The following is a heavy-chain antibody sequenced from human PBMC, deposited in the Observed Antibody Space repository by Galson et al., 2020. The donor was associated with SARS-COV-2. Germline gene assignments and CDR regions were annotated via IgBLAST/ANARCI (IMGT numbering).Heavy chain of an antibody. CDR2: IYPSGRT. CDR1: DYSISTTNY. CDR3: ARQGVNMIVLVTVPGWFFDL. Sequence: SQTLSLTCAVSDYSISTTNYWGWVRLAPGKGLEWIGSIYPSGRTYSTPSRASPVTLSVDTSRHPFSRTLASVTAADTAFYYCARQGVNMIVLVTVPGWFFDLWGRGTLVTVSS. J-gene: IGHJ2*01. D-gene: IGHD2-21*02. V-gene: IGHV4-38-2*01.